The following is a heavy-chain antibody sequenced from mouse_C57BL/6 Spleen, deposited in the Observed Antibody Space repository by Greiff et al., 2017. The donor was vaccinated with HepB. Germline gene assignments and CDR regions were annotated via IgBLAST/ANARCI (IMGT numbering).Heavy chain of an antibody. D-gene: IGHD1-1*01. Sequence: EVQLQQSGEGLVKPGGSLKLSCAASGFTFSSYAMSWVRQTPEKRLEWVAYISSGGDYIYYADTVKGRFTISRDNARNTLYLQMSSLKSEDTAMYYCTREGNYGSSYWYFDVWGTGTTVTVSS. CDR1: GFTFSSYA. CDR2: ISSGGDYI. V-gene: IGHV5-9-1*02. CDR3: TREGNYGSSYWYFDV. J-gene: IGHJ1*03.